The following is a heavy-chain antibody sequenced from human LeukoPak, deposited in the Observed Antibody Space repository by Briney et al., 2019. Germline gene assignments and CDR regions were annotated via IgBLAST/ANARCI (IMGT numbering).Heavy chain of an antibody. CDR1: GVSISSYY. CDR2: IYYSGST. D-gene: IGHD6-13*01. V-gene: IGHV4-59*12. Sequence: SETLSLTCTVSGVSISSYYWSWIRQPPGKGLEWIGYIYYSGSTNYNPSLKSRVTISVDTSKNQFSLKLSSVTAADTAVYYCARERIFSSSWYGGLNYYFDYWGQGTLVTVSS. CDR3: ARERIFSSSWYGGLNYYFDY. J-gene: IGHJ4*02.